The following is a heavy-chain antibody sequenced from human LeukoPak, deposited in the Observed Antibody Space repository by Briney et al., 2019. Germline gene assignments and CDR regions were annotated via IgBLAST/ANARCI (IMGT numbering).Heavy chain of an antibody. CDR1: GYTFTSYY. Sequence: ASVKVSCKASGYTFTSYYMHWVRQAPGQGLEWMGRIIPILGIANYAQKFQGRVTITADKSTSTAYMELSSLRSEDTAVYYCASDYYDSSGYYLRGGYWGQGTLVTVSS. D-gene: IGHD3-22*01. V-gene: IGHV1-69*04. J-gene: IGHJ4*02. CDR2: IIPILGIA. CDR3: ASDYYDSSGYYLRGGY.